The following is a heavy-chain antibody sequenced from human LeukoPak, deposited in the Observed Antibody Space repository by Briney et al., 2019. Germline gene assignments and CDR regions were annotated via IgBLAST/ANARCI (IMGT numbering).Heavy chain of an antibody. CDR3: ARDGFGGYDDFDY. V-gene: IGHV1-46*01. Sequence: ASVTVSCKASGYTFTSYYMHWVRQAPGQGLEWMGIINPSGGSTSYAQKFQGRVTITADKSTSTAYMELSSLRSEDTAVYYCARDGFGGYDDFDYWGQGTLVTVSS. D-gene: IGHD3-16*01. CDR1: GYTFTSYY. J-gene: IGHJ4*02. CDR2: INPSGGST.